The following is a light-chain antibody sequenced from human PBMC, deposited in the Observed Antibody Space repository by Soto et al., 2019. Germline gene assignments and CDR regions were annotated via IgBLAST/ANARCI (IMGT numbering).Light chain of an antibody. J-gene: IGLJ1*01. V-gene: IGLV2-11*01. CDR2: DVS. CDR3: CSYAGSYTYV. Sequence: QSVLTQPRSVSGSPGQSVTISCTGTSSDVGGYNYVSWYQQHPGNVPKLMIYDVSKRPSGVPDRFSGSKSGNTASLTISGLQAEDEADYYCCSYAGSYTYVFGTGTQLTVL. CDR1: SSDVGGYNY.